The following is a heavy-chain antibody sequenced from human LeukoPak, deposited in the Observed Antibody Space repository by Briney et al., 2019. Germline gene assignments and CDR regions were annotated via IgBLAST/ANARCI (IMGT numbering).Heavy chain of an antibody. V-gene: IGHV4-59*11. CDR2: IYYSDTT. J-gene: IGHJ5*02. D-gene: IGHD1-14*01. CDR3: ARVIPQPPNWVDP. CDR1: GGSISSHY. Sequence: SVTLSLTCTVSGGSISSHYWSWLRQPPGKGLEGIMYIYYSDTTHYNPSLKSRVTITVDPSKNQFSLKLSSVTAAHTAVYYCARVIPQPPNWVDPWGQRNPVSPSS.